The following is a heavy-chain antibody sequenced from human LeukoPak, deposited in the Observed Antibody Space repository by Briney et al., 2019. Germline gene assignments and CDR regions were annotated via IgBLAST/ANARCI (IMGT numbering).Heavy chain of an antibody. CDR2: IYYSGST. J-gene: IGHJ4*02. Sequence: SETLSLTCTVSGGSISSGDYYWSWIRQPPGKGLEWIGYIYYSGSTYYNPSLKSRVTISVDTSKNQFSLKLSSVTAADTAVYYCARFLEWLSPFDYWGRGTLVTVSS. CDR1: GGSISSGDYY. V-gene: IGHV4-30-4*01. CDR3: ARFLEWLSPFDY. D-gene: IGHD3-3*01.